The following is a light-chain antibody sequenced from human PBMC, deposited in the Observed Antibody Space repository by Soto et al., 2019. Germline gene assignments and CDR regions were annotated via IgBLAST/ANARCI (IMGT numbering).Light chain of an antibody. J-gene: IGKJ4*01. CDR1: QSLLHXXXXXX. CDR2: LGS. CDR3: MQALQSPLT. V-gene: IGKV2-28*01. Sequence: DIVMTQSPLSLPVTPGEPASISCRSSQSLLHXXXXXXLDWYLQKPGQSPQLLIYLGSNRAXGVPDRFSXXGSGXDFXLKISRVEAEDVGVYYCMQALQSPLTFGGGTKVEIK.